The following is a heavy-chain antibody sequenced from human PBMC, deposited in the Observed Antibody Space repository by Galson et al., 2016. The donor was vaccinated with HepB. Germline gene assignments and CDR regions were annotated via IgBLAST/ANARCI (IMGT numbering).Heavy chain of an antibody. CDR1: GASISGYY. J-gene: IGHJ6*02. V-gene: IGHV4-59*01. Sequence: ETLSLTCTVSGASISGYYLSWIRQPPGKGLEWIGYIYYSGRTNYNPSLKSRVTISVDTSKNQFSLKLSSVTAADTAAYYCARGDSGGWYGFHYGMDVWGQGTTVTVSS. CDR2: IYYSGRT. CDR3: ARGDSGGWYGFHYGMDV. D-gene: IGHD6-19*01.